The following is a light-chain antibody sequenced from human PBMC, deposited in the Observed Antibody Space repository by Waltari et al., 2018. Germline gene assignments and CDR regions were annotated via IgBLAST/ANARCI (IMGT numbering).Light chain of an antibody. J-gene: IGKJ1*01. Sequence: EIQMTQSPSSVSASVGDRVTITCRASQAISSWLAWYQHKPGNSPNLLIYHASNLQSGVPSRFSGSGSGTDFTLTISSLRPEDSATYYCQQGSAFPPTFGQGTKVEIK. V-gene: IGKV1-12*01. CDR3: QQGSAFPPT. CDR1: QAISSW. CDR2: HAS.